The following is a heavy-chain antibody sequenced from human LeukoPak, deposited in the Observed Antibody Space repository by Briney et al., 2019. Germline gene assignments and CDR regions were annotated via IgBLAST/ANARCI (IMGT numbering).Heavy chain of an antibody. V-gene: IGHV1-2*06. J-gene: IGHJ5*02. CDR2: INPNSGDT. CDR1: GYTFTGYH. Sequence: ASVKVSCKASGYTFTGYHMHWVRQAPGQGLEWMGRINPNSGDTNYAQKFQGRVTMTRDTSISTAYMELSRLRSDDTAVYYCARGELVGLGATSAGWFDPWGQGTLVTVSS. CDR3: ARGELVGLGATSAGWFDP. D-gene: IGHD1-26*01.